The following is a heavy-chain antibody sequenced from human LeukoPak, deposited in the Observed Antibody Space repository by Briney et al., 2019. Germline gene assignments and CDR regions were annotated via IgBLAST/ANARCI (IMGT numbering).Heavy chain of an antibody. CDR2: IYATGST. Sequence: KPSETLSPTCTVSGGSISSYYWSWIRQPPGKGLEWIGYIYATGSTNYNPSLKSRVTISVDTSKNQFFLNLRSVTAADTAVYYCARHGSVRSPLGPWGQGTLVTVSS. CDR1: GGSISSYY. CDR3: ARHGSVRSPLGP. V-gene: IGHV4-4*09. J-gene: IGHJ5*02. D-gene: IGHD3-10*01.